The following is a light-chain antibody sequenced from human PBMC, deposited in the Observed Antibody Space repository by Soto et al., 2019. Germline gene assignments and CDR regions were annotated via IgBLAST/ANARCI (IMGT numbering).Light chain of an antibody. Sequence: SALTQPASVSGSPGQSITISCTGTSSDVGGYKFVSWYQQHPGKAPKLMIYEVTNRPSGVSNRFSGSKSGNTASLTISGLQAEDEADYYCSSYTGSSTLVFGTGTKVTVL. CDR1: SSDVGGYKF. CDR2: EVT. V-gene: IGLV2-14*01. CDR3: SSYTGSSTLV. J-gene: IGLJ1*01.